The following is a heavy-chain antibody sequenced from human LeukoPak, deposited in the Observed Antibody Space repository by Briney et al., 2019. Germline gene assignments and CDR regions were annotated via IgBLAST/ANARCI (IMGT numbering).Heavy chain of an antibody. CDR1: GFTFSSDS. CDR3: ARFPGYGSSSKGEYYYGMVV. V-gene: IGHV3-21*01. Sequence: GSLSLSYAASGFTFSSDSMNWVRPARGKGLEWVSSITSSSSYIYYADSVKGRFTISRDNAKNSLYLQMNSLRAEDTAVYYCARFPGYGSSSKGEYYYGMVVWGKGATVTVSS. J-gene: IGHJ6*04. CDR2: ITSSSSYI. D-gene: IGHD6-13*01.